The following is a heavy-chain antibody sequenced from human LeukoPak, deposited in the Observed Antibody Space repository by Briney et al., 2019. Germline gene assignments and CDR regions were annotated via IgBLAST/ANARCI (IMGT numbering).Heavy chain of an antibody. CDR1: GFTFSSYE. J-gene: IGHJ4*02. D-gene: IGHD5-18*01. Sequence: GGSLRLSCAASGFTFSSYEMNWVRQAPGKGLEWVSYISSSGSTIYYADSVKGRFTISRDNAKNSLHLQMNSLRAEDTALYYCARVSSSGYGVSSGLFYWGQGTLVTVSS. V-gene: IGHV3-48*03. CDR3: ARVSSSGYGVSSGLFY. CDR2: ISSSGSTI.